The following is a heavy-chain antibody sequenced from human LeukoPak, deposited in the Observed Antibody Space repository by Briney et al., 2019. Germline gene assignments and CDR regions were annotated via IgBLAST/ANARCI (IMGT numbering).Heavy chain of an antibody. J-gene: IGHJ1*01. CDR1: GFTFSSYA. CDR3: AKPQAAGTRYFQH. Sequence: GGSLRLSCAASGFTFSSYAMSWVRQAPGKGLGWVSAISGSGGSTYYADSVKGRFTISRDNSKNTLYLQMNSLRAEDTAVYYCAKPQAAGTRYFQHWGQGTLVTVSS. D-gene: IGHD6-13*01. CDR2: ISGSGGST. V-gene: IGHV3-23*01.